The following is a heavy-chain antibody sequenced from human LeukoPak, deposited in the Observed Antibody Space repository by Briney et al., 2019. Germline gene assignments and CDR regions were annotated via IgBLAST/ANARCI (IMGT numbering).Heavy chain of an antibody. CDR3: ATIPDPPYSGYTIDY. Sequence: GASVKVSCKASGGTFSSYAISGVRQAPGQGLEWMGRIIPILGIANYAQKFQGRVTITADKSTSTAYMELSSLRSEDTAVYYCATIPDPPYSGYTIDYWGQGTLVTVSS. CDR1: GGTFSSYA. J-gene: IGHJ4*02. V-gene: IGHV1-69*04. D-gene: IGHD5-12*01. CDR2: IIPILGIA.